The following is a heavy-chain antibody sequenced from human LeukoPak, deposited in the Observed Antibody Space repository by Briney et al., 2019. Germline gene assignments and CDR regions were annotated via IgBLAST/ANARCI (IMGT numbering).Heavy chain of an antibody. Sequence: PGRSLRLSCAASGFTFSSYGMHWVRQAPGKGLEWVAVIWYDGSNKYYADSVKGRFTISRDNSKNTLHLQMNSLRAEDTAVYYCAKGEGVDSSSPNYWGQGTLVTVSS. CDR1: GFTFSSYG. J-gene: IGHJ4*02. D-gene: IGHD6-13*01. CDR2: IWYDGSNK. CDR3: AKGEGVDSSSPNY. V-gene: IGHV3-33*06.